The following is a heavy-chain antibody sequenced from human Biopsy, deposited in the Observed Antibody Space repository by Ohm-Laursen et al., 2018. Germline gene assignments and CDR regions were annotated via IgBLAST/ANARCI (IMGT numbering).Heavy chain of an antibody. CDR3: AADINVWNVNY. Sequence: GSSVKVSCKVSGYTLTELSMHWVRQAPGKGLEWMGGFAPETGKTVYAQNFQARVSMTEDTSTDTAYMELRSLRSEDTAVYYCAADINVWNVNYWGQGALVTVSS. D-gene: IGHD1-1*01. V-gene: IGHV1-24*01. CDR1: GYTLTELS. J-gene: IGHJ4*02. CDR2: FAPETGKT.